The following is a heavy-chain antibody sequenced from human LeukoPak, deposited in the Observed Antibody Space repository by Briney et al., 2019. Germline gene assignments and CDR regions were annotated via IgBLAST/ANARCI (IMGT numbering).Heavy chain of an antibody. CDR1: KFTFSDYA. J-gene: IGHJ4*02. Sequence: QSGGSLRLSCAASKFTFSDYAMHWVRQAPGMGLEWVSYISSSSSTIYYADSVKGRFTISRDNAKNSLYLQMNSLRDEDTAVYYCARALYDILTGYYIDYWGQGTLVTVSS. D-gene: IGHD3-9*01. CDR2: ISSSSSTI. CDR3: ARALYDILTGYYIDY. V-gene: IGHV3-48*02.